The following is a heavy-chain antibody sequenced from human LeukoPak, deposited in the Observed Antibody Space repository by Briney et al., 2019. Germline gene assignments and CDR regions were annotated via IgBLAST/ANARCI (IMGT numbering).Heavy chain of an antibody. CDR2: ISGDGGST. CDR1: GFTFDDYA. CDR3: AKGHIAVADFVY. J-gene: IGHJ4*02. V-gene: IGHV3-43*02. D-gene: IGHD6-19*01. Sequence: GGTLRLSCAASGFTFDDYAMHWVRQAAGKGLEWVSLISGDGGSTYYADSVKGRFTISRDNSKSSLFLQMNSLTTDESALYYCAKGHIAVADFVYWGEGTLVTVSS.